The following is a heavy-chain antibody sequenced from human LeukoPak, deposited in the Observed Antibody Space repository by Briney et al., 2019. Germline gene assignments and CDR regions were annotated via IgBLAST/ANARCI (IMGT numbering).Heavy chain of an antibody. D-gene: IGHD6-13*01. J-gene: IGHJ4*02. CDR2: IYSGGST. CDR1: GFTVSNNY. Sequence: GGSLRLSCAASGFTVSNNYMSWVRQAPGKGLEWVSVIYSGGSTYYADSVKGRFTISRDNSKNTLYLKMNSLRAEDTAVYYCARLLPARWYYFDYWGQGTLVTVSS. CDR3: ARLLPARWYYFDY. V-gene: IGHV3-66*02.